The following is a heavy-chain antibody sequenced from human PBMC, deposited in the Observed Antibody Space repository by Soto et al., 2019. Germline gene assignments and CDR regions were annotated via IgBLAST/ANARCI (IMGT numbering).Heavy chain of an antibody. V-gene: IGHV1-18*01. Sequence: QVQLVQSGAEVKKPGASVKVSCKASGYTFTSYGISWVRQAPGQGLEWMGWISAYNGNTNYAQKLQGRVTMTTDTSTSTAYMELRSLRSDDTAVYYCASTNYYGSGSYYNQTVDYWGQGTLVTVSS. J-gene: IGHJ4*02. D-gene: IGHD3-10*01. CDR2: ISAYNGNT. CDR3: ASTNYYGSGSYYNQTVDY. CDR1: GYTFTSYG.